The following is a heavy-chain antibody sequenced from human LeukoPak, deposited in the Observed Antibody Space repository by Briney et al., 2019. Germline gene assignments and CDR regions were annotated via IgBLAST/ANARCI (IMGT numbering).Heavy chain of an antibody. Sequence: GASVKVSCKASGYTFTNNDINWVRQATGQGIEWRGWVSPDSGDTGYAPNFRGRVTMTTDTSINTAYMELTSLTSEDTAIYYCTRGRAAGDWGQGTLVTVSS. D-gene: IGHD6-19*01. V-gene: IGHV1-8*01. CDR3: TRGRAAGD. J-gene: IGHJ4*02. CDR2: VSPDSGDT. CDR1: GYTFTNND.